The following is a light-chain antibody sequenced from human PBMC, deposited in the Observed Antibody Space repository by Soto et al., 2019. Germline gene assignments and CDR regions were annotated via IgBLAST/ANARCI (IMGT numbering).Light chain of an antibody. V-gene: IGKV3-11*01. CDR3: QQRSSWPYT. J-gene: IGKJ2*01. CDR2: DAS. Sequence: EIVLTQSPATLSLSPGERATLSCRASQSVGSYLAWYQQKPGQAPRLLIYDASNRATDIPARFSGSGSGTDFTLTISSLAPEDFAVYYCQQRSSWPYTFGQGTKLDFK. CDR1: QSVGSY.